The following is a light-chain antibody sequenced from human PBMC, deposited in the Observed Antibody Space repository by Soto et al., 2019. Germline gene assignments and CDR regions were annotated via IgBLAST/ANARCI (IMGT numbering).Light chain of an antibody. CDR3: QQANSFPLT. CDR1: QTISSW. J-gene: IGKJ3*01. V-gene: IGKV1-5*03. Sequence: DIQMTQSPSTLSGSVGDRVTITCRASQTISSWLAWYQQKPGKAPKLLIYKASTLKSGVPSRFSGSGSGTEFTLTISSLQPDDFATYYCQQANSFPLTFGPGTKVDIK. CDR2: KAS.